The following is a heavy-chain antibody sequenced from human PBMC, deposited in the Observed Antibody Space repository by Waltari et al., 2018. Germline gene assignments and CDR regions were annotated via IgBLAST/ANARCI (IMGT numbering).Heavy chain of an antibody. J-gene: IGHJ6*03. V-gene: IGHV4-34*01. CDR1: SGSLTGYH. CDR2: INHSGNT. D-gene: IGHD3-9*01. CDR3: ARGHPFTIVSPRYYYYYYMDV. Sequence: QVHLQQWGAGLLKPSETLSLTCGVYSGSLTGYHWNWIRQAPGKGLEWIGDINHSGNTDDNPSLESRVTISADTSKNQFSLHLTSVTAADTAVYYCARGHPFTIVSPRYYYYYYMDVWDKGTAATVSS.